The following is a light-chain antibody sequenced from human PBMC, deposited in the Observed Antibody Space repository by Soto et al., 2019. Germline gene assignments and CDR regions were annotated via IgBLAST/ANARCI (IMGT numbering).Light chain of an antibody. J-gene: IGKJ1*01. Sequence: EIVLTQSPGTLSSSPGERVTLSCRASQSVSSEYLSWYQQKPDQAPRLLIFAASIKATGISDRFSGSGSGTDFTLTIRRLEPADFAVYYCQQYGTSPATFGQGTKVEIK. CDR2: AAS. V-gene: IGKV3-20*01. CDR1: QSVSSEY. CDR3: QQYGTSPAT.